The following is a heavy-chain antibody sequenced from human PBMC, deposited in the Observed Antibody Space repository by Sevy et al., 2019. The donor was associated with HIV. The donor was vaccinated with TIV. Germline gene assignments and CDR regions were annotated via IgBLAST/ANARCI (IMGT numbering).Heavy chain of an antibody. D-gene: IGHD4-17*01. CDR2: IKTETDGGTT. V-gene: IGHV3-15*01. J-gene: IGHJ4*02. Sequence: GGSLRLSCVASGFTFNNAWMSWVSQPPGRGLEWVGHIKTETDGGTTDYAAPVKARFTISRDDSKNTVYLQMNSLKIEDTAVYYCATDVSVDYVFGDRSDYWGQRTLVTVSS. CDR1: GFTFNNAW. CDR3: ATDVSVDYVFGDRSDY.